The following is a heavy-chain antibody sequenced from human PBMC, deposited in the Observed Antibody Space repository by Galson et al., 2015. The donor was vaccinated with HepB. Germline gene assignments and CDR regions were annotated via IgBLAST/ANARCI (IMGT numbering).Heavy chain of an antibody. V-gene: IGHV3-73*01. CDR1: GFTFSGSA. D-gene: IGHD6-13*01. Sequence: SLRLSCAASGFTFSGSAMHWVRQASGKGLEWVGRIRSKANSYATAYAASVKGRFTISRDDSKNTAYLQMNSLKTEDTAVYYCTRRGEAAAGTGLDYWGQGTLVTVSS. CDR2: IRSKANSYAT. CDR3: TRRGEAAAGTGLDY. J-gene: IGHJ4*02.